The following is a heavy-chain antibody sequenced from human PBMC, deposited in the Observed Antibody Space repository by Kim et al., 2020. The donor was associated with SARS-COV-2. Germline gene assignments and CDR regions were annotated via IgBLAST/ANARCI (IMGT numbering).Heavy chain of an antibody. V-gene: IGHV3-33*05. D-gene: IGHD3-10*01. CDR1: GFTFSSYG. Sequence: GGSLRLSCAASGFTFSSYGMHWVRQAPGKGLEWVAVISYDGSNKYYADSVKGRFTISRDNSKNTLYPQMNSLRAEDTAVYYCARDVNYYGSGSSYFDYWGQGTLVTVSS. J-gene: IGHJ4*02. CDR2: ISYDGSNK. CDR3: ARDVNYYGSGSSYFDY.